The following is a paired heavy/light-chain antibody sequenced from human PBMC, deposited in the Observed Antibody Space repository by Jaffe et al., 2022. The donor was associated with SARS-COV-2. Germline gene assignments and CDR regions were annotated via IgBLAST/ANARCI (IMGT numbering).Heavy chain of an antibody. J-gene: IGHJ4*02. CDR1: GFTFSNAW. D-gene: IGHD3-3*01. CDR2: IKSKTDGGTT. Sequence: EVQLVESGGGLVKPGGSLRLSCAASGFTFSNAWMSWVRQAPGKGLEWVGRIKSKTDGGTTDYAAPVKGRFTISRDDSKNTLYLQMNSLKTEDTAVYYCTTKLPSDYDFWSGYRIDYWGQGTLVTVSS. CDR3: TTKLPSDYDFWSGYRIDY. V-gene: IGHV3-15*01.
Light chain of an antibody. CDR2: KAS. Sequence: DIQMTQSPSTLSASVGDRVTITCRASQSISSWLAWYQQKPGKAPKLLIYKASSLESGVPSRFSGSGSGTEFTLTISSLQPDDFATYYCQQYNSYSPWTFGQGTKLEIK. CDR3: QQYNSYSPWT. V-gene: IGKV1-5*03. J-gene: IGKJ2*02. CDR1: QSISSW.